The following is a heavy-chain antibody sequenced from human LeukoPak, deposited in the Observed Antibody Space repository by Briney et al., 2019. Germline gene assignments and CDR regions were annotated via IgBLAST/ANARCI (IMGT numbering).Heavy chain of an antibody. Sequence: SQTLSLTCAISGDSVSSNSAAWNWIRQSPSRGLEWLGRTYYRSKWYNDYAVSVKSRITINPDTSKNQFSLKLSSVTAADTAVYYCARDGRFPPEPLPRYFDYWGQGTLVTVSS. CDR3: ARDGRFPPEPLPRYFDY. J-gene: IGHJ4*02. V-gene: IGHV6-1*01. CDR1: GDSVSSNSAA. CDR2: TYYRSKWYN. D-gene: IGHD1-26*01.